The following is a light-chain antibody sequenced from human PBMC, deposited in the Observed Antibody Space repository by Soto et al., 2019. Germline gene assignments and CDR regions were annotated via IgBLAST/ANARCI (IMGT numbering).Light chain of an antibody. CDR2: DAS. CDR3: QQYDNLPPTWT. J-gene: IGKJ1*01. V-gene: IGKV1-33*01. Sequence: DIQMTPSPSSLSASVGNRVTITCQARQDIATYLNWYQQKPGKAPNLLIYDASNLETGVPSRFSGGGSGTHFTFTISNLQPEDIATYYCQQYDNLPPTWTFGQGTKVDIK. CDR1: QDIATY.